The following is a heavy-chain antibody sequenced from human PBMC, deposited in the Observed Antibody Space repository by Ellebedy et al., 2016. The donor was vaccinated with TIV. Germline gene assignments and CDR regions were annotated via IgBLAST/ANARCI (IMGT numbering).Heavy chain of an antibody. V-gene: IGHV3-23*01. J-gene: IGHJ2*01. CDR3: ARDRRIAARPLSWYFDL. D-gene: IGHD6-6*01. CDR1: GFTFSTYA. Sequence: GESLKISXVGSGFTFSTYAMTWVRQVPGKGLEWVSAISGSGDNTYYADSVKGRFTISRDNSKNTLYLQMNSLRAEDTAVYYCARDRRIAARPLSWYFDLWGRGTLVTVSS. CDR2: ISGSGDNT.